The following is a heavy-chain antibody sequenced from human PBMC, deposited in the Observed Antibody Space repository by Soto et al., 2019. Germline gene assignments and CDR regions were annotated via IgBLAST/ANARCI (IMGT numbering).Heavy chain of an antibody. CDR3: ARGPLGPPGI. Sequence: SETLSLTCTVSGASISSGSGNSYWSWLRQHPGKGLEWIGFIYYSGNTNYNPSLKSRVTISVDTSKNQFYLKLSSVTAADTAGYYCARGPLGPPGIWGQGTMVTVSS. J-gene: IGHJ3*02. CDR2: IYYSGNT. D-gene: IGHD3-16*01. V-gene: IGHV4-61*01. CDR1: GASISSGSGNSY.